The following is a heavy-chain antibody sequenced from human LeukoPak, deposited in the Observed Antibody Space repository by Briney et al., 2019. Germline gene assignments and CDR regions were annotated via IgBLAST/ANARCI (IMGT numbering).Heavy chain of an antibody. V-gene: IGHV4-59*01. Sequence: SGTLSLTCTVSGGSISSYYWSWIRQPPGKGLEWIGYIYYSGSTNYNPSLKSRVTISVDTSKNQFSLKLSSVTAADTAVYYCAGGTAMVSTDYWGQGTLVTVSS. J-gene: IGHJ4*02. CDR1: GGSISSYY. D-gene: IGHD5-18*01. CDR3: AGGTAMVSTDY. CDR2: IYYSGST.